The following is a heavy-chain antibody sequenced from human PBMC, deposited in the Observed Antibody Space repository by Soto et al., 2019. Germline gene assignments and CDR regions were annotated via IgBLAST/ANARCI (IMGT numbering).Heavy chain of an antibody. V-gene: IGHV4-59*01. Sequence: SETLSLTCTVSGGSISGYYWSWIRQPPGKGLEWIGNVHYSGSTNYNPSLKSRIAISADTSKNQFSLKLSSVTAADTAIYYCTRVLNPGYSDYWGQGNRVTVSS. CDR1: GGSISGYY. J-gene: IGHJ4*02. CDR3: TRVLNPGYSDY. CDR2: VHYSGST.